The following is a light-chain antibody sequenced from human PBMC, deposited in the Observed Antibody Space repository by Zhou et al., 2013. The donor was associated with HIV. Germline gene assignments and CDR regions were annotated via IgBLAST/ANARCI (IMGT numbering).Light chain of an antibody. J-gene: IGKJ1*01. CDR3: QQFDGSPTWT. V-gene: IGKV3-20*01. CDR2: GVS. Sequence: EVVMTQSPGTLSLSPGERATLSCRASQNVPYLAWYQQKTGQAPRLLIYGVSTRATGIPDRFSGSGSGTDFTLTITRLEPEDFAVYYCQQFDGSPTWTFGPGTKVEMK. CDR1: QNVPY.